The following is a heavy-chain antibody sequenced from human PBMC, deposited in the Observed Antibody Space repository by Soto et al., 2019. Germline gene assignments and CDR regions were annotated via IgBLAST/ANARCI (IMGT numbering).Heavy chain of an antibody. V-gene: IGHV3-21*01. CDR3: ASSYSSSYGGLWGFDY. J-gene: IGHJ4*02. D-gene: IGHD6-6*01. CDR1: GFTFSSYT. Sequence: EVQRVESGGGLVKPGGSLRLSCAASGFTFSSYTMHWVRQAPGTGLEWVSSISSSSRYIYYADSLKGRLTVSRDNAKNSVYLQMTSLRAEDTAVYYCASSYSSSYGGLWGFDYWGQGTLVTVSS. CDR2: ISSSSRYI.